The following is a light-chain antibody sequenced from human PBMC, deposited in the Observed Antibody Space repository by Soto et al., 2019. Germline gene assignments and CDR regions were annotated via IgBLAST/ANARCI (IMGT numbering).Light chain of an antibody. V-gene: IGLV1-47*01. CDR3: AAWDNSLRWV. CDR1: ISNVGSNF. CDR2: RTD. Sequence: QSVLTQPPSVSGTPGQRVTISCSGSISNVGSNFVYWYQQFPGTAPKLLIYRTDQRPSGVPDRFSASKPGTSASLAISGLRSDDEADYYCAAWDNSLRWVFGGGTQLTVL. J-gene: IGLJ3*02.